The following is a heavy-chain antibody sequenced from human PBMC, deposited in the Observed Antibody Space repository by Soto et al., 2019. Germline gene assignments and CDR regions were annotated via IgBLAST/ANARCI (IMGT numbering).Heavy chain of an antibody. CDR2: INPKSDDT. D-gene: IGHD4-4*01. J-gene: IGHJ5*02. V-gene: IGHV1-2*02. CDR1: GYPFSDNQ. CDR3: ARRHSLDYIRWGLDP. Sequence: ASVKVSCKASGYPFSDNQIHWLRRAPGQGLEWMGRINPKSDDTNYAQKFQGRVTMTRDTSIDTAYLELTGLTSDDTATYYCARRHSLDYIRWGLDPWGQGTLVTVSS.